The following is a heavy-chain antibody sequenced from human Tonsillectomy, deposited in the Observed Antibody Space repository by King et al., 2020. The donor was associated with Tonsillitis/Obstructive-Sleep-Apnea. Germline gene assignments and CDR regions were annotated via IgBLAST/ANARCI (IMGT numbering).Heavy chain of an antibody. D-gene: IGHD4-11*01. CDR1: GFTFSNYA. Sequence: VQLVESGGGLVQPGGSLRLSCAASGFTFSNYAMSWVRQAPGKGLEWVSAISGSGGSTFYADSVKGRFTISRDNSKNTLYLQMNSLRAEDTAVYYCATEPTVGPYYYYYYYMDVWGKGTTVTVSS. J-gene: IGHJ6*03. CDR2: ISGSGGST. V-gene: IGHV3-23*04. CDR3: ATEPTVGPYYYYYYYMDV.